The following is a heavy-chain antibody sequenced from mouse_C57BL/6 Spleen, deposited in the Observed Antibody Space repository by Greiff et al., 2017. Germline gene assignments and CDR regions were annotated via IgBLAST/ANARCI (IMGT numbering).Heavy chain of an antibody. CDR2: IDPEDGET. V-gene: IGHV14-2*01. CDR3: ARGDYGSEYFDV. Sequence: EVQLQQSGAELVKPGASVKLSCTASGFNIKDYYMHWVKQRTEQGLEWIGRIDPEDGETKYAPKFQGKATITADTSSNTADLQLSSLTSEDTAVYYCARGDYGSEYFDVWGTGTTVTVSS. CDR1: GFNIKDYY. J-gene: IGHJ1*03. D-gene: IGHD1-1*01.